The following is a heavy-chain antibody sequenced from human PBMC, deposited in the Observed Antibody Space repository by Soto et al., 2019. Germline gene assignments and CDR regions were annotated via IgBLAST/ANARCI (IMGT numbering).Heavy chain of an antibody. V-gene: IGHV3-74*01. D-gene: IGHD5-18*01. Sequence: EVQLVESGGGLVQPGGSLRLSCAASGFTFSSYWMHWVRQAPGKGLVWVSRIKFDGSSTNYADSARGRFTISRDNAKNTVYLQMNSLRDEDTAVYYCARGIRNYYGTDVWGQGTTVSVSS. J-gene: IGHJ6*02. CDR2: IKFDGSST. CDR1: GFTFSSYW. CDR3: ARGIRNYYGTDV.